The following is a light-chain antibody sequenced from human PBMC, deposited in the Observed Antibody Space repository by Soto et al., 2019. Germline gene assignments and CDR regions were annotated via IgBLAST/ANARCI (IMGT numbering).Light chain of an antibody. Sequence: IVLTQSPATLSLSPGERATLSCRASQSVNNYLAWYQQKPGQAPRLLIYDASNGATGIPARFSGSGSGTDFTLTISSLQPDDSAVYFCQQRSDWPITFGQGTRLEI. J-gene: IGKJ5*01. CDR1: QSVNNY. CDR2: DAS. V-gene: IGKV3-11*01. CDR3: QQRSDWPIT.